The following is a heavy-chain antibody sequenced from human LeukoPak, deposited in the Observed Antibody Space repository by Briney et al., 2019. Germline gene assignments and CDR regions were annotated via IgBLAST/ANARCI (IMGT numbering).Heavy chain of an antibody. J-gene: IGHJ5*02. CDR3: AREASRTGYCSGGSCYSGQRGNWFDP. V-gene: IGHV1-2*02. D-gene: IGHD2-15*01. Sequence: ASVKVSCKASGYTFTGYYMHWVRQAPGQVLEWMGWINPNSGGTNYAQKFQGRVTMTRDTSISTAYMELSRLRSDDTAVYYCAREASRTGYCSGGSCYSGQRGNWFDPWGQGTLVTVSS. CDR1: GYTFTGYY. CDR2: INPNSGGT.